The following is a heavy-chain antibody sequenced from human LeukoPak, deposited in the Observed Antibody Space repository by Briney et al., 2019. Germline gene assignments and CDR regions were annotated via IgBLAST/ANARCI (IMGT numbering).Heavy chain of an antibody. J-gene: IGHJ4*02. V-gene: IGHV1-18*01. CDR3: ARVIAATRSLIFDY. CDR2: ISAYNGNT. Sequence: GASVKVSCKASGYTFTSYGISWVRQAPGQGLEWMGWISAYNGNTNYAQKFQGRVTMTRDTSTSTVYMELSSLRSEDTAVYYCARVIAATRSLIFDYWGQGTLVTVSS. D-gene: IGHD6-13*01. CDR1: GYTFTSYG.